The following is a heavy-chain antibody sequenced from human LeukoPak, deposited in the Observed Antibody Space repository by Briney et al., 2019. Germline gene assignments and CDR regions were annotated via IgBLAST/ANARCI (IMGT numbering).Heavy chain of an antibody. CDR1: GYTFTSYY. Sequence: GASVKVSCKASGYTFTSYYMHWVRQAPGQGLEWMGIINPSGGSTSYAQEFQGRVTMTRDTSTSTVYMELSSLRSEDTAVYYCARDSNKDSSDSGAFDIWGQGTMVTVSS. D-gene: IGHD3-22*01. J-gene: IGHJ3*02. CDR3: ARDSNKDSSDSGAFDI. V-gene: IGHV1-46*01. CDR2: INPSGGST.